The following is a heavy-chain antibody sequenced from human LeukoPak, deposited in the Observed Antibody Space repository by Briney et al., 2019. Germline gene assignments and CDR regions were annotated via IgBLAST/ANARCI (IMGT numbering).Heavy chain of an antibody. D-gene: IGHD1-26*01. CDR3: AKSGARVHWLVH. J-gene: IGHJ5*02. CDR2: IGGGGSDT. Sequence: GGSLRLSCAASGFVFSSYGMSWVRQAPGQGLEWVSTIGGGGSDTFYADSVKGRFTISRDNSKNTLYLQMNSLRAEDTALYYCAKSGARVHWLVHWGQGTLVTVPS. CDR1: GFVFSSYG. V-gene: IGHV3-23*01.